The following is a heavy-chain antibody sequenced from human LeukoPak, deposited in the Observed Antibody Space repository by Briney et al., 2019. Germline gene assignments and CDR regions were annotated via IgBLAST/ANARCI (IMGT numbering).Heavy chain of an antibody. CDR2: IYYSGST. V-gene: IGHV4-59*01. J-gene: IGHJ4*02. CDR1: GGSISSYY. D-gene: IGHD1-26*01. CDR3: VSLVGATKPFDY. Sequence: PSETLSLTCTVSGGSISSYYWSWIRQPPGKGLEWIGYIYYSGSTNYNPSLKSRVTISVDTSKNQFSLKLSSVTAADTAVYYCVSLVGATKPFDYWGQGTLVTVSS.